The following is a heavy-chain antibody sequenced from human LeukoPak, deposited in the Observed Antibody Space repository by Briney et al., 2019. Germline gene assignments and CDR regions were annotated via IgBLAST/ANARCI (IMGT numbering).Heavy chain of an antibody. J-gene: IGHJ4*02. V-gene: IGHV4-34*01. CDR3: ARGEGSGSYYSYFDY. D-gene: IGHD1-26*01. Sequence: SETLSLTCAVYGGSFSGYYWSWIRQPPGKGLEWIGEINHSGSTNYNPSLKSRLTISVDTSKNQFSLKLRSVTAADTAVYYCARGEGSGSYYSYFDYWGRGTLVTVSS. CDR2: INHSGST. CDR1: GGSFSGYY.